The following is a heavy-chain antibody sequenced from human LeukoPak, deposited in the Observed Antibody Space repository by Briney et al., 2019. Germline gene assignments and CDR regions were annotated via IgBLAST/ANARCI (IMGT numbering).Heavy chain of an antibody. CDR2: ISGSRGST. CDR1: GFTFSNYA. D-gene: IGHD2-15*01. J-gene: IGHJ4*02. CDR3: AKCTSDGGYSAFDY. V-gene: IGHV3-23*01. Sequence: GGSLRLSCAASGFTFSNYAMNWVRQAPGKGLEWVSAISGSRGSTYYADSVKGRFTISRDNSKNTLYLQMNSLRAEDTAVYYCAKCTSDGGYSAFDYWGQGTLVTVSS.